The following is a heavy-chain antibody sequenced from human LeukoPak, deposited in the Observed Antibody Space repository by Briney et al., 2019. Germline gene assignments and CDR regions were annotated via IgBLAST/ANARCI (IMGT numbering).Heavy chain of an antibody. CDR2: INPSSGGT. J-gene: IGHJ3*02. V-gene: IGHV1-46*01. CDR3: ARERYYDSSGYYDAFDI. Sequence: ASVKVSCQAPGYTFTTNYIHWVRQAPGQGLEWMGLINPSSGGTIYAQKFQGRVAMTRDTSTTTVYMELRSLRSDDTAVYYCARERYYDSSGYYDAFDIWGQGTMVTVSS. D-gene: IGHD3-22*01. CDR1: GYTFTTNY.